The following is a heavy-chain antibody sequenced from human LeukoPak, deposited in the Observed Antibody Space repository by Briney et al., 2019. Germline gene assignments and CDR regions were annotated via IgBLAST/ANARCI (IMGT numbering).Heavy chain of an antibody. V-gene: IGHV1-24*01. CDR3: ATGPIVVVISTYFDY. CDR2: FDPEDGET. D-gene: IGHD3-22*01. Sequence: ASVKVSCKVSGYTLTELSMHWVRQAPGKGLEWMGGFDPEDGETIYAQKFQGRVTMTEDTSTDTAYMELSSLRSEDTAVYYCATGPIVVVISTYFDYWGQGTLVTVSS. CDR1: GYTLTELS. J-gene: IGHJ4*02.